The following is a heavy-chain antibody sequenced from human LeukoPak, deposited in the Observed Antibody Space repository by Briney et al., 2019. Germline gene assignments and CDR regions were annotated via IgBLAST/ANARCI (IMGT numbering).Heavy chain of an antibody. Sequence: ASVKVSCKASGGTFSSYAISWVRQAPGQGLEWMGWINPNSGGTNYAQKFQGRVTMTRDTSISTAYMELSRLRSDDTAVYYCARAISSGWYRAGKNWFDPWGQGTLVTVSS. CDR1: GGTFSSYA. D-gene: IGHD6-19*01. V-gene: IGHV1-2*02. J-gene: IGHJ5*02. CDR3: ARAISSGWYRAGKNWFDP. CDR2: INPNSGGT.